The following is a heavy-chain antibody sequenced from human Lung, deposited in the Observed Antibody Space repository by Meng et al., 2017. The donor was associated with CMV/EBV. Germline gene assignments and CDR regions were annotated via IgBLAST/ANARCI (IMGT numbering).Heavy chain of an antibody. CDR1: GYTFTGYY. V-gene: IGHV1-2*02. CDR3: ARPGRDFWSGCRAHLLMDV. Sequence: ASXXVSXKASGYTFTGYYMHWVRQAPGQGLEWMGWINPNSGGTNYAQKFQGRVTMTRDTSISTAYMELSRLRSYDTAVYYCARPGRDFWSGCRAHLLMDVWGQGXTVTVSS. J-gene: IGHJ6*02. D-gene: IGHD3-3*01. CDR2: INPNSGGT.